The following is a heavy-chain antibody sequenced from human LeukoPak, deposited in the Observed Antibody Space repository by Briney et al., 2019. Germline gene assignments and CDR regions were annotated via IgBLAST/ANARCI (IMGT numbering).Heavy chain of an antibody. V-gene: IGHV1-2*02. J-gene: IGHJ4*02. Sequence: ASVKLSCKASGYTFTGYYMHWVRQAPGQGLEWMGWINPNSGGTNYAQKFQGRVTMTRDTSISTAYMELSRLRSDDTAVYYCARVEYTASAAAYDYWGQGTLVTVFS. D-gene: IGHD6-13*01. CDR3: ARVEYTASAAAYDY. CDR2: INPNSGGT. CDR1: GYTFTGYY.